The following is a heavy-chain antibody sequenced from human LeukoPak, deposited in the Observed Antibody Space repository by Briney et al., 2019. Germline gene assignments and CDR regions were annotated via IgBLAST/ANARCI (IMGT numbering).Heavy chain of an antibody. CDR1: GYTFVSYA. Sequence: SVKVSCKASGYTFVSYAISWVRQAPGQGLEWMGGVIPIFGTANYAQKFQGRVTITADESTSTAYMELSSLRSEDTAVYYCARVGYCSGGSCYYYYYGMDVWGQGTTVTVSS. J-gene: IGHJ6*02. CDR2: VIPIFGTA. CDR3: ARVGYCSGGSCYYYYYGMDV. D-gene: IGHD2-15*01. V-gene: IGHV1-69*13.